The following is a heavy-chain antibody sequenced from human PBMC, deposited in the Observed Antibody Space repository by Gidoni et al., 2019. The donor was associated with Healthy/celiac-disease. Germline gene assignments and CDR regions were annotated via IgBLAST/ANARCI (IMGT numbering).Heavy chain of an antibody. CDR2: ISGSGGST. CDR1: GFTFSSYA. D-gene: IGHD5-18*01. V-gene: IGHV3-23*01. J-gene: IGHJ4*02. CDR3: AKVRGYSYGFLDY. Sequence: EVQLLESGGGLVQPGGSLRLSCAASGFTFSSYALSWVRQAPGKGLGWVSAISGSGGSTYYADSVKGRFTISRDNSKNTLYLQMNSLRAEDTAVYYCAKVRGYSYGFLDYWGQGTLVTVSS.